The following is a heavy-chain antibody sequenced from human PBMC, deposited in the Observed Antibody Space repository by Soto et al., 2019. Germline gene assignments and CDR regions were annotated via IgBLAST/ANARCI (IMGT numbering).Heavy chain of an antibody. CDR1: GDSVTSDY. J-gene: IGHJ6*02. D-gene: IGHD3-22*01. V-gene: IGHV4-59*02. CDR2: IYLGGSA. CDR3: TRGKWFPRGYGMDV. Sequence: QVQLHESGPGLVKPSETLSLTCTVSGDSVTSDYWSWIRQPPGKRLEYIGFIYLGGSANYNPSLESRVTISPDKSKNQLSLRLTSVTAADTAVYYCTRGKWFPRGYGMDVWGRGTTVTVS.